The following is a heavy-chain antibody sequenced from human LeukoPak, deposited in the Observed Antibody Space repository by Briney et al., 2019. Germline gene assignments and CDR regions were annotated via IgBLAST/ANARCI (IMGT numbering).Heavy chain of an antibody. CDR3: AKGVFSAGASWFDP. Sequence: GGSLRLSCAASGFTFSSNAMSWVRQAPGRGLEWVSTISDSGTTTYYADSVKGRFTISRDNSKNTLYLQMNSLRAEDTAVYYCAKGVFSAGASWFDPWGQGTLVTVSS. CDR2: ISDSGTTT. D-gene: IGHD2/OR15-2a*01. CDR1: GFTFSSNA. V-gene: IGHV3-23*01. J-gene: IGHJ5*02.